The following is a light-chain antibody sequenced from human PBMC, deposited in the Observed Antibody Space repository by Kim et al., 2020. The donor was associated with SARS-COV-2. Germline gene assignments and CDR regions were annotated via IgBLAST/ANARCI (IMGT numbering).Light chain of an antibody. V-gene: IGKV1-5*03. Sequence: DIQMTQSPSILSASVGDRVTITCRASQSVSSWLAWYQQKPGKAPKLLISKASSLEGGVPSRFSGRGSGTEFTLTINTLQPDDFATYYCQQYDNYPRTFGQGTKVDIK. CDR1: QSVSSW. J-gene: IGKJ1*01. CDR2: KAS. CDR3: QQYDNYPRT.